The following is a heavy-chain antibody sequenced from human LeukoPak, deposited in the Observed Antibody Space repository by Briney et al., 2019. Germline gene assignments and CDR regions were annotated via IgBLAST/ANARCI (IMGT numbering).Heavy chain of an antibody. J-gene: IGHJ3*02. D-gene: IGHD3-22*01. CDR2: IYYSGST. Sequence: PSETLSLTCTVSGGSINSYYWSWLRQPPGRGLEWLGYIYYSGSTNYNPSLKSRVTISLDTSKNQFSLKLTSATAADTAVYYCARDRDLDSSPSFDIWGQGTMLTVSS. V-gene: IGHV4-59*01. CDR3: ARDRDLDSSPSFDI. CDR1: GGSINSYY.